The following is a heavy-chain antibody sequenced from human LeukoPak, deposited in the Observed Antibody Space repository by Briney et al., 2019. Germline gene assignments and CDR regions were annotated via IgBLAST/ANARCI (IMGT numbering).Heavy chain of an antibody. D-gene: IGHD2-15*01. V-gene: IGHV4-59*01. CDR2: IYYSGST. CDR3: ARGGYCSGGSCYFSWFDP. J-gene: IGHJ5*02. Sequence: SETLSLTCTVSGGSISSYYWSWIRQPQGKGLEWIGYIYYSGSTNYNPSLKSRVTISLDTSKNQFSLKLSSVTAADTAVYYCARGGYCSGGSCYFSWFDPWGQGTLVTVSS. CDR1: GGSISSYY.